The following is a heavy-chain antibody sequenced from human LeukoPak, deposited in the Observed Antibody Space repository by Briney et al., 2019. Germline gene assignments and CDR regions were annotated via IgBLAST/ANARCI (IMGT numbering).Heavy chain of an antibody. V-gene: IGHV1-69*04. J-gene: IGHJ4*02. CDR1: GGTFSSYA. CDR2: IIPILGIA. CDR3: ARGRYYYDSSGYYYRLDYFDY. Sequence: GASVKVSCKASGGTFSSYAISWVRQAPGQGLEWMGRIIPILGIANYVQKFQGRVTITADKSTSTAYMELSSLRSEDTAVYYCARGRYYYDSSGYYYRLDYFDYWGQGTLVTVSS. D-gene: IGHD3-22*01.